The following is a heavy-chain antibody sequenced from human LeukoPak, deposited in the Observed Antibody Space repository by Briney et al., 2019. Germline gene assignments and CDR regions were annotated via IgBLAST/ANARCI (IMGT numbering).Heavy chain of an antibody. J-gene: IGHJ4*02. D-gene: IGHD1-26*01. CDR1: GGSFSGYY. Sequence: SETLSLTRAVYGGSFSGYYWSWIRQPAGKRLEWIGRIYTSGSTNYNPSLKSRVTMSVDTSKNQFSLKLSSVTAADTAVYYCARIGGTYYEYYFDYWGQGTLVTVSS. CDR2: IYTSGST. V-gene: IGHV4-59*10. CDR3: ARIGGTYYEYYFDY.